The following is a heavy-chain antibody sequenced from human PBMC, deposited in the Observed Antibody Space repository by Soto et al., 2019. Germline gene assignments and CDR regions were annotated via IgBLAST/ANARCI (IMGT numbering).Heavy chain of an antibody. J-gene: IGHJ4*02. Sequence: EVQVLESGGGLVQPGGSLRLSCAASGFTFRDQAMTWVRQAPGMGLEWVSTISANGGNTYYADSVKGRFTISRDNSKNALYLQMNSLRAEDTAEYYCAKKGASSSWSQYYFDYWGQGTLVTVSS. D-gene: IGHD6-13*01. CDR1: GFTFRDQA. V-gene: IGHV3-23*01. CDR3: AKKGASSSWSQYYFDY. CDR2: ISANGGNT.